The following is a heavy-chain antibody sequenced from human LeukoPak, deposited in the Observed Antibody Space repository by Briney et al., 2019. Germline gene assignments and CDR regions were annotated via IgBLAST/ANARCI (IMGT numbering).Heavy chain of an antibody. Sequence: SSPTLVKPTQTLTLTCTFSGFSLSTSGVGVGWIRQPPEKPLEWLALIYWDDDKRYSPSLKSRLTITKDTSKNQVVLTMTNMDPVDTATYYCAHRPAYQTGGGAFDIWGQGAMVTVSS. D-gene: IGHD2-8*02. CDR3: AHRPAYQTGGGAFDI. CDR2: IYWDDDK. J-gene: IGHJ3*02. V-gene: IGHV2-5*02. CDR1: GFSLSTSGVG.